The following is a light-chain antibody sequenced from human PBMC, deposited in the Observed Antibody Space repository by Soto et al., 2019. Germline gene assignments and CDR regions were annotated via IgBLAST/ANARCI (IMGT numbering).Light chain of an antibody. CDR1: SSDVGDYNY. V-gene: IGLV2-14*01. CDR3: SSYTRSSTLYV. J-gene: IGLJ1*01. CDR2: EVS. Sequence: QSVLTQPASVSGSPGQSITISCTGTSSDVGDYNYVSWYQLHPGKAPKLMIYEVSNRPSGVSNRFSGSKSGNTASLTISGLQAEDEADYYCSSYTRSSTLYVFGTGTKVTVL.